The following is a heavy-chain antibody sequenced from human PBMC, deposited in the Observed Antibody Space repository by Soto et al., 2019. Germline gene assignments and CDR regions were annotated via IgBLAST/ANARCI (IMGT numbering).Heavy chain of an antibody. Sequence: QVQLQQWGAGLLKPSETLSLTCATSGESFSGNYWSWVRQPPGKVLEWIGESNHRAATVNNPSLKALVIISLAPSKNQFSLRLNFVTAADTAVYFCTRGDQKIVDASEYWGQGTLVTVSS. CDR2: SNHRAAT. V-gene: IGHV4-34*01. CDR3: TRGDQKIVDASEY. D-gene: IGHD2-15*01. J-gene: IGHJ4*02. CDR1: GESFSGNY.